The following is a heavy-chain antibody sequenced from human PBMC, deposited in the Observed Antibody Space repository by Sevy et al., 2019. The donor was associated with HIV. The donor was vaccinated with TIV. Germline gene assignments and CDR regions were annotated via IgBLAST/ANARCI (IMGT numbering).Heavy chain of an antibody. D-gene: IGHD6-19*01. J-gene: IGHJ4*02. CDR3: ATHRGQWLFTAVFDY. CDR2: ISGSGGST. Sequence: GGSLRLSCAASGFTFSTYGLSWARQAPGKGLEWVSAISGSGGSTYYADSVKGRFTISRDNSKNTLYLKMNSLRAEDTAVYYCATHRGQWLFTAVFDYWGQGTLVTVSS. CDR1: GFTFSTYG. V-gene: IGHV3-23*01.